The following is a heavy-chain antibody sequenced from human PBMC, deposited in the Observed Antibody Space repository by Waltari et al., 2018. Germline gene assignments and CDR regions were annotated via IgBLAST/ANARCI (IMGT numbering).Heavy chain of an antibody. D-gene: IGHD3-16*01. V-gene: IGHV3-74*01. CDR3: ARDMRHRYFDY. Sequence: EVQLVESGGGLVQPGGSLRLSCAASGFTFSSYWMHWVRQAPGKGLVWVARIKRDGSSTSYADSVKGRFTISRDNAKNTLYLQMNSLRAEDTAVYYCARDMRHRYFDYWGQGTLVTVSS. CDR2: IKRDGSST. J-gene: IGHJ4*02. CDR1: GFTFSSYW.